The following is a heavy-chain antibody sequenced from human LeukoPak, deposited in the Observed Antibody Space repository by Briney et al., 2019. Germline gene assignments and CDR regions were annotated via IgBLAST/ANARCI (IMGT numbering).Heavy chain of an antibody. CDR2: INPSDGTT. J-gene: IGHJ4*02. CDR3: ARAPANKYDSRLPEDY. Sequence: GASVKVSFKASGYTFTGYYIHWVRQAPGQGLEWMGIINPSDGTTSYAQKFQGRVTMTRDTSTSTVYMEVRSLRSEDTAVYYCARAPANKYDSRLPEDYWGQGTLVTVSS. CDR1: GYTFTGYY. V-gene: IGHV1-46*01. D-gene: IGHD3-22*01.